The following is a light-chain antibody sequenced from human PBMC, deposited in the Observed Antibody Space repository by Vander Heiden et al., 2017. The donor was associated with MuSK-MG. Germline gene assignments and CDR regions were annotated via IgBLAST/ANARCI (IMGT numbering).Light chain of an antibody. CDR1: QDINTY. J-gene: IGKJ1*01. CDR2: DAS. CDR3: LQEDKLPST. V-gene: IGKV1-33*01. Sequence: DIKMTQSPSSLSASVGDRVTITCQATQDINTYLNWYQQKPGKAPQLLISDASNLEPEVPSRFSGSGSRTNFTFTITKLQTEDFATYYCLQEDKLPSTFGQGTKVDMK.